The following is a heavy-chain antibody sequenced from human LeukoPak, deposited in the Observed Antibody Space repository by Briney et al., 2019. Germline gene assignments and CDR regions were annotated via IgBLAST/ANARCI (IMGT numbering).Heavy chain of an antibody. J-gene: IGHJ4*02. D-gene: IGHD2-15*01. CDR1: GFTFSSYS. CDR3: ARDPYFCSGGRCYSNFDY. V-gene: IGHV3-21*01. Sequence: GGSLRLSCAASGFTFSSYSVNWVRQAPGKGLEWVSSISSSSSYIYYADSVKGRFTISRDNPRKSLYLQMNSLRADDTAVYYCARDPYFCSGGRCYSNFDYWGQGTLVTVSS. CDR2: ISSSSSYI.